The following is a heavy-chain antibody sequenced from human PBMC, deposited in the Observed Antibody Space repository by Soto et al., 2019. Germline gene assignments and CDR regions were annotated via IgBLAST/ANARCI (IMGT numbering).Heavy chain of an antibody. CDR2: IYYSGST. V-gene: IGHV4-39*01. CDR1: GGSISSSSYY. Sequence: SETLSLTCTVSGGSISSSSYYWGWIRQPPGKGLEWIGSIYYSGSTYYNPSLKSRVTISVDTSKNQFSLKLSSVTAADTAVYYCARHGPRTIFGVAMYNWFDPWGHGTLVTVSS. D-gene: IGHD3-3*01. CDR3: ARHGPRTIFGVAMYNWFDP. J-gene: IGHJ5*02.